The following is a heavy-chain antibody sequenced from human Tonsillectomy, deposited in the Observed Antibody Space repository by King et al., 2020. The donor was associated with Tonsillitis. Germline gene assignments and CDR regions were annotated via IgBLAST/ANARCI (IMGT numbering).Heavy chain of an antibody. CDR1: GYSCTNYL. D-gene: IGHD3-22*01. J-gene: IGHJ4*01. CDR2: IYPGDSDT. Sequence: VQLVESGAEVKKPGEFLKISCKGSGYSCTNYLIGWVRQMPGKVLDWRGIIYPGDSDTRHSPSFQGPVTISAAKSISTAYLQWSSLKASDTAMHYCARVPLYGSAAYYYKGPYYFDYWGPGTLVTVSS. CDR3: ARVPLYGSAAYYYKGPYYFDY. V-gene: IGHV5-51*03.